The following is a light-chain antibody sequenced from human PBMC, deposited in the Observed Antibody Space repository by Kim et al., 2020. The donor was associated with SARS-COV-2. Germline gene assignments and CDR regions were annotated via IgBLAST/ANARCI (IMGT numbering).Light chain of an antibody. CDR3: LLSYSGLVF. V-gene: IGLV7-46*01. J-gene: IGLJ2*01. CDR2: DSS. CDR1: TGAVTIGHY. Sequence: PGGTVTLTCASNTGAVTIGHYPSWFQRKPGQAPRTPIYDSSHKHSWTPARFSGSLLGGNAALTLSGAQPEDEADYYCLLSYSGLVFFGGGTQLTVL.